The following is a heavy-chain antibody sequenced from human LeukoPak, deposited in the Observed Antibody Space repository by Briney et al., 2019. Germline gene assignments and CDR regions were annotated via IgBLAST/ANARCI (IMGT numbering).Heavy chain of an antibody. CDR2: ISYDGSNK. V-gene: IGHV3-30*01. CDR3: ARDLTNYYDSSGYYYSSPDC. D-gene: IGHD3-22*01. Sequence: PGGSLRLSCAASGFTFSSYAMHWVRQAPGKGLEWVAVISYDGSNKYYADSVKGRFTISRDNSKNTLYLQMNSLRAEDTAVYYCARDLTNYYDSSGYYYSSPDCWGQGTLVTVSS. J-gene: IGHJ4*02. CDR1: GFTFSSYA.